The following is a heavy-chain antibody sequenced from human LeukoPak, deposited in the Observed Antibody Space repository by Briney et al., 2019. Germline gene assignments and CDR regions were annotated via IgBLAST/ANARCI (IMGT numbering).Heavy chain of an antibody. V-gene: IGHV5-51*01. CDR1: GYSFTSYW. CDR3: ARHGRWYSSGLGWFDP. CDR2: IYPGDSDT. Sequence: GASLKISCKGSGYSFTSYWIGWVRQMPGKGLEWMGIIYPGDSDTRYSPSFQGQVTISADKSISTAYLQLSSLKASDTAMYYCARHGRWYSSGLGWFDPWGQGTLVSVSS. D-gene: IGHD6-19*01. J-gene: IGHJ5*02.